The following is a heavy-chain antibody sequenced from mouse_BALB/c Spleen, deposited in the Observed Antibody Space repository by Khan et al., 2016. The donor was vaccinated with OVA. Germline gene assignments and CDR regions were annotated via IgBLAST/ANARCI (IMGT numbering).Heavy chain of an antibody. Sequence: QIQLVQSGPELKKPGETVKISCKASGYTFTNDGMNWVKQAPEKGLKWMGWINTYTGEPTYADDFKGRFAFSLETSASTTYLQINNLKNEDTATXFCARPPYFTDVLVYWGQGTSVTVSS. V-gene: IGHV9-3-1*01. CDR3: ARPPYFTDVLVY. J-gene: IGHJ4*01. D-gene: IGHD2-10*01. CDR2: INTYTGEP. CDR1: GYTFTNDG.